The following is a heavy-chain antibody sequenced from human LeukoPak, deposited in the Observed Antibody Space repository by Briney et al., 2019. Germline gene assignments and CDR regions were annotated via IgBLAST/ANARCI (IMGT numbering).Heavy chain of an antibody. CDR3: AKGPDPSSTFDI. J-gene: IGHJ3*02. CDR2: IRYDGSNK. CDR1: GLTVSSNY. V-gene: IGHV3-30*02. Sequence: GGSLRLSCAASGLTVSSNYMSWVRQAPGKGLEWVGFIRYDGSNKYYADSVKGRFTISRDNSKSTLYMQMNGLRAEDTALYYCAKGPDPSSTFDIWGQGTMVTVSS. D-gene: IGHD2-15*01.